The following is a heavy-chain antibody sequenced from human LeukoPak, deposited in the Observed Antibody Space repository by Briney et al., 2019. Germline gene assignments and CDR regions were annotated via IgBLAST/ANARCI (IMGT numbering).Heavy chain of an antibody. Sequence: GESLKISCKGSGYRFTSYWIGWVRQMSGKGLEWMGIIYPGDSDTRYSPSFQGQVTISADKSISTAYLQWNSLKASDTAMYYCARQVYSSRPNDRRFDPWGQGTLVTVSS. J-gene: IGHJ5*02. CDR1: GYRFTSYW. V-gene: IGHV5-51*01. CDR3: ARQVYSSRPNDRRFDP. CDR2: IYPGDSDT. D-gene: IGHD6-13*01.